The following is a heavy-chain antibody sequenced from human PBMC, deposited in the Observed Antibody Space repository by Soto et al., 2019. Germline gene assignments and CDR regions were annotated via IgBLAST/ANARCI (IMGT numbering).Heavy chain of an antibody. CDR1: GFTFSSYA. CDR3: ASREVGWALDY. V-gene: IGHV3-64*01. CDR2: ISGNGDST. D-gene: IGHD1-26*01. J-gene: IGHJ4*02. Sequence: EVPLVESGGGLVQPGGSLRLSCAASGFTFSSYAMHWVRQAPGKGLEYVSAISGNGDSTYYANSVKGRFTISRDNSKNSPSLQLGSMSVEDMAVCYFASREVGWALDYWGQGTLVTLPS.